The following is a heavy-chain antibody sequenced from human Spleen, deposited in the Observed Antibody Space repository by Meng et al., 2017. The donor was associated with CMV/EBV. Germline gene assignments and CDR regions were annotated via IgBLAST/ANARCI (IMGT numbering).Heavy chain of an antibody. CDR1: GFTFSSYG. V-gene: IGHV3-30*02. J-gene: IGHJ4*02. Sequence: GESLKISCAASGFTFSSYGMHWVRQAPGKGLEWVAFIRYDGSNKYYADSVKGRFTISRDNSKNTLNLQMNSLRDEDTAIYYCARALDHDYHDYYFGHWGQGTLVTVSS. CDR2: IRYDGSNK. D-gene: IGHD4-17*01. CDR3: ARALDHDYHDYYFGH.